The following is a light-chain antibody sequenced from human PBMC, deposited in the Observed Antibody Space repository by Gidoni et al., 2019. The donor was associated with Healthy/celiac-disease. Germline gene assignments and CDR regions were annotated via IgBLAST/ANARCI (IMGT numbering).Light chain of an antibody. CDR1: QSVSSY. CDR3: QQRSNWPPRLT. CDR2: DAS. J-gene: IGKJ1*01. Sequence: EIVLTQSPATLSLSPGERATLSCRASQSVSSYLAWYQQKPGQAPRLLIYDASNRATGIPARFSGSGSGTDFTLTISSLEPEDFAVYYCQQRSNWPPRLTFGQXTKVEIK. V-gene: IGKV3-11*01.